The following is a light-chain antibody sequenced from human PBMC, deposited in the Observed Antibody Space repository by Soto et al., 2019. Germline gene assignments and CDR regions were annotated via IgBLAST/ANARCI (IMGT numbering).Light chain of an antibody. V-gene: IGKV3-20*01. J-gene: IGKJ2*01. CDR2: VAS. Sequence: EIVLTQSPGTLSLSPGERATLSCRASQSVSSSDLAWYQQKPGQAPRLLIYVASTRATGIPDRFSGSGSGTDFTLTITRLEPEDFAMFYCQQYGTSPYTFGQGTKLDI. CDR1: QSVSSSD. CDR3: QQYGTSPYT.